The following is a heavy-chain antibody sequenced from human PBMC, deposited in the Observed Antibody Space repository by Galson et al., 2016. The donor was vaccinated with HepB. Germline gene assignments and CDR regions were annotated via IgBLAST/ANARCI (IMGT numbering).Heavy chain of an antibody. J-gene: IGHJ6*02. CDR2: FYSTEST. D-gene: IGHD2-8*01. Sequence: ATLSLTCTVSGGSIRGYFWSWIRQPAGKGLGGIGRFYSTESTNHISSLGSRVTMSEDTSKNQFFLTLNSVTAADTAIYYCARDGVWMGSMDIWGQGTTVTVSS. CDR3: ARDGVWMGSMDI. CDR1: GGSIRGYF. V-gene: IGHV4-4*07.